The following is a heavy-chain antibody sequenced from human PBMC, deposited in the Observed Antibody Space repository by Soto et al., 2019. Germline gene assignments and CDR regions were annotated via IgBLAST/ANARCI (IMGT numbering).Heavy chain of an antibody. J-gene: IGHJ6*02. Sequence: PSQTLSLTCAISGDSVSSNSAAWNWIRQSPSRGLEWLGRAYYRSQWYYDSAVSVRSRITVIPDTSKNQFSLQLNSVTPEDTAVYYCTKQKVDSRTYNGMDGWGPGTTVTVSS. V-gene: IGHV6-1*01. CDR1: GDSVSSNSAA. D-gene: IGHD2-2*02. CDR2: AYYRSQWYY. CDR3: TKQKVDSRTYNGMDG.